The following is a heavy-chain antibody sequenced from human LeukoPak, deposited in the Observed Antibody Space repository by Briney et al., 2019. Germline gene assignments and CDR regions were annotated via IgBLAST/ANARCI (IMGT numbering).Heavy chain of an antibody. CDR1: GGTFSSYA. V-gene: IGHV1-69*13. Sequence: ASVKVSCKASGGTFSSYAISRVRQAPGQGLEWMGGIIPIFGTANYAQKFQGRVTITADESTSTAYMELSSLRSEDTAVYYCARAPSQTNYYDSSGYYHYYYGMDVWGQGTTVTVSS. CDR2: IIPIFGTA. J-gene: IGHJ6*02. D-gene: IGHD3-22*01. CDR3: ARAPSQTNYYDSSGYYHYYYGMDV.